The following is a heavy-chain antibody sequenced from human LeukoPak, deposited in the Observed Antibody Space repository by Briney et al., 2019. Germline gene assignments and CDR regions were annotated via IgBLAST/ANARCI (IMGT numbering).Heavy chain of an antibody. J-gene: IGHJ4*02. D-gene: IGHD3-22*01. V-gene: IGHV1-69*01. CDR2: VIPIFGTA. CDR1: GGTFSSYA. CDR3: ASPNYYDSSGYLYYFDY. Sequence: SVKVSCKASGGTFSSYAISWVRQAPGQGLEWMGGVIPIFGTANYAQKFQGRVTITADESTSTAYMELSSLRSEDTAVYYCASPNYYDSSGYLYYFDYWGQGTLVTVSS.